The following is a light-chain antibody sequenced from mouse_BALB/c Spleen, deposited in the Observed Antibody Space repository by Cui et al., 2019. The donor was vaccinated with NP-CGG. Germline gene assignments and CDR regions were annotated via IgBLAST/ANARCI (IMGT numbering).Light chain of an antibody. J-gene: IGLJ1*01. Sequence: QAVVTQESALTTSPGETVTLTGRSSTGAVTTSNYANWVQEKPDHLFTGLIGGTNNRAPGVSARFSGSLIGDKAALTITGAQTEDEAIYFCALLYSNHWVFGGGTKLTVL. V-gene: IGLV1*01. CDR1: TGAVTTSNY. CDR3: ALLYSNHWV. CDR2: GTN.